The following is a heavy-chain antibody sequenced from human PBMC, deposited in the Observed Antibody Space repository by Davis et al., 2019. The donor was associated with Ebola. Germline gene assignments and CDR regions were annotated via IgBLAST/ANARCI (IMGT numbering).Heavy chain of an antibody. CDR3: ARRGYNSALWGMDV. CDR1: GNSFTNYW. Sequence: GESLKISCKGSGNSFTNYWIGWVRQMPGKGLEWMGIIYPGDSDTRYSPSFQDQVTISDDKSINTAYLQWSSLKASDTAIYYCARRGYNSALWGMDVWGKGTTVTVSS. V-gene: IGHV5-51*01. D-gene: IGHD3-22*01. J-gene: IGHJ6*04. CDR2: IYPGDSDT.